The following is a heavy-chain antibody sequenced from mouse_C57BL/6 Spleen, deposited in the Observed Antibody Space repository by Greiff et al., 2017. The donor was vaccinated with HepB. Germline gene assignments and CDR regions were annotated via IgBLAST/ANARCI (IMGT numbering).Heavy chain of an antibody. V-gene: IGHV5-16*01. CDR3: ARGYGYDVSAWFAY. CDR2: INYDGSST. Sequence: DVHLVESEGGLVQPGSSMKLSCTASGFTFSDYYMAWVRQVPEKGLEWVANINYDGSSTYYLDSLKSRFIISRDNAKNILYLQMSSLKSEDTATYYCARGYGYDVSAWFAYWGQGTLVTVSA. J-gene: IGHJ3*01. D-gene: IGHD2-2*01. CDR1: GFTFSDYY.